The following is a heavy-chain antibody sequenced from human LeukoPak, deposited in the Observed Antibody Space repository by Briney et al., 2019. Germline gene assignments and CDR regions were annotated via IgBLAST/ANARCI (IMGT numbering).Heavy chain of an antibody. CDR1: GFTFSSNA. V-gene: IGHV3-30-3*01. D-gene: IGHD6-13*01. J-gene: IGHJ4*02. CDR2: ISYDGSKT. CDR3: AGYSSSWSSFDY. Sequence: GGSLRLSCSASGFTFSSNAMHWVRQAPGKGLEWVADISYDGSKTYYADSVKDRFTISRDNSKSTLYLQMNSLRAEDTALYYCAGYSSSWSSFDYWGQGTLVTVSS.